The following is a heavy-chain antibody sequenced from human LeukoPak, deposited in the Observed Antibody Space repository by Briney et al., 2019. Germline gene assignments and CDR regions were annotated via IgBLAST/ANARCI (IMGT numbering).Heavy chain of an antibody. CDR2: ISYDGSNK. Sequence: GGSLRLSCAASGFTFSSYGMHWVRQAPGKGLEWVAVISYDGSNKYYADSVKGRFAISRDNSKNTLYLQMNSLRAEDTAVYYCAKDRAISEMAPDYWGQGTLVTVSS. CDR3: AKDRAISEMAPDY. V-gene: IGHV3-30*18. CDR1: GFTFSSYG. J-gene: IGHJ4*02. D-gene: IGHD5-24*01.